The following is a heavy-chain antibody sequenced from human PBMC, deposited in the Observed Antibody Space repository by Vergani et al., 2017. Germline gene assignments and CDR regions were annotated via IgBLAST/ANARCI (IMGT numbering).Heavy chain of an antibody. V-gene: IGHV3-9*01. CDR2: ISWNSDKI. Sequence: VQLVESGGGVVQPGRSLRLSCAASGFRFDDYAMHWVRQAPGEGLEWVSGISWNSDKIGYAYSVKGRFTISRDNAKNSLYLQMNSLRAEDTALYYCAKDFRVGNYWGQGTLVTVSS. D-gene: IGHD7-27*01. CDR1: GFRFDDYA. CDR3: AKDFRVGNY. J-gene: IGHJ4*02.